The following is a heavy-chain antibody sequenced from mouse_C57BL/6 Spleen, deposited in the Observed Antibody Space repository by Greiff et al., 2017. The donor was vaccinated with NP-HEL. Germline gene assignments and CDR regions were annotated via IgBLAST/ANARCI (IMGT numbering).Heavy chain of an antibody. CDR2: IYPGSGST. J-gene: IGHJ1*03. D-gene: IGHD1-2*01. CDR3: ALITTADWYFDV. CDR1: GYTFTSYW. Sequence: VQLQQPGAELVKPGASVKMSCKASGYTFTSYWITWVKQRPGQGLEWIGDIYPGSGSTNYNEKFKSKATLTVDTSSSTASMQLSSLTSEDSAVYYCALITTADWYFDVWGTGTTVTVSS. V-gene: IGHV1-55*01.